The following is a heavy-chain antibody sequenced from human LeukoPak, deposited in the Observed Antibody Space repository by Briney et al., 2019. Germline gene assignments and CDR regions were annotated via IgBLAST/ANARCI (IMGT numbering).Heavy chain of an antibody. CDR1: GFTFSGYW. V-gene: IGHV3-74*03. Sequence: PGGSLRLSCTASGFTFSGYWMNWVRQAPGKGLVWVSRIGSDGGSTTYADSVKGRFTISRDSAKNTLYLQMTSLRAEDTAVYYCARGGSGNFYYWGQGTLVTVSS. CDR2: IGSDGGST. CDR3: ARGGSGNFYY. J-gene: IGHJ4*02. D-gene: IGHD1-26*01.